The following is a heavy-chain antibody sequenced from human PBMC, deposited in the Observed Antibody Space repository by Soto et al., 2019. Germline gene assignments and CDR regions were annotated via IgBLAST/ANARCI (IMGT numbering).Heavy chain of an antibody. J-gene: IGHJ5*02. CDR3: SGRVTDAPT. V-gene: IGHV4-4*02. D-gene: IGHD3-10*01. CDR2: ILYTGTT. Sequence: QVQLQESGPGLLKPSGTLSLTCAVSGGSISSGWWTWVRQPPGKGLEWIGEILYTGTTHYNSSLTSRVTISIDKSKRQFSLNLSSVTAADTALYYCSGRVTDAPTWGQGTLVTVSS. CDR1: GGSISSGW.